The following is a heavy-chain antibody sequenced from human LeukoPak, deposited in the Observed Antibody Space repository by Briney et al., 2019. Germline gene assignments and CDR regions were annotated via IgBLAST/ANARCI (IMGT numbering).Heavy chain of an antibody. D-gene: IGHD3-16*01. CDR2: IHTSGTT. V-gene: IGHV4-4*07. Sequence: PSETLSLTCTVSGDSMSYYYWNFIRQPAGKGLEWIGRIHTSGTTYYSASLKSRVSMSVYSSRNQFSLRLTSVTAADTAIYFCARGDYYDGGGRNWFDVWGQGTLVTVSS. CDR1: GDSMSYYY. CDR3: ARGDYYDGGGRNWFDV. J-gene: IGHJ5*02.